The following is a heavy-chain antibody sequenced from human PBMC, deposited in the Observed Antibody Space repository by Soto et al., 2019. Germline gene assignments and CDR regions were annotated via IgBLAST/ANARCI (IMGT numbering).Heavy chain of an antibody. J-gene: IGHJ4*02. CDR3: AIIAAADFDY. CDR1: CFPLRSHA. CDR2: ISGSGGST. V-gene: IGHV3-23*01. Sequence: GGALRLSFAASCFPLRSHALSWVRQAPGKGLEWVSAISGSGGSTYYADSVRGRFTISRDNSKNTLYLQMNSLRAEDTAVYYCAIIAAADFDYWGQGTLVTVSS. D-gene: IGHD6-13*01.